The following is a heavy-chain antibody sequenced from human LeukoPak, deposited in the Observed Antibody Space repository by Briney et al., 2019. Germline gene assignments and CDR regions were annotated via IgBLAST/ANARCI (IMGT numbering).Heavy chain of an antibody. CDR1: GVSVSSGSYY. CDR2: IYYSGST. D-gene: IGHD3-10*01. CDR3: ATEYGSGSYWKIDY. J-gene: IGHJ4*02. Sequence: SETLSLTCTVSGVSVSSGSYYWSWIRQPPGKGLEWIGYIYYSGSTNYNPSLKSRVTISVDTSKNQFSLKLSSVTAADTAVYYCATEYGSGSYWKIDYWGQGTLVTVSS. V-gene: IGHV4-61*01.